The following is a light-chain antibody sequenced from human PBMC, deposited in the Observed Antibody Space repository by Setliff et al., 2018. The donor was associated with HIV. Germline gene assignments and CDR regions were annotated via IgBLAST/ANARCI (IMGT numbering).Light chain of an antibody. V-gene: IGLV2-14*03. J-gene: IGLJ3*02. CDR3: SSYTSTDTWV. CDR1: TSDIAAFKY. CDR2: EVS. Sequence: QSVLAQTASVSGSPGQSITIACTGTTSDIAAFKYISWYQQHPGTAPKLIIYEVSNRPSGVSYRFSGSKSGNTASLTISGLQAEGEADYYCSSYTSTDTWVFGGGTKVTVL.